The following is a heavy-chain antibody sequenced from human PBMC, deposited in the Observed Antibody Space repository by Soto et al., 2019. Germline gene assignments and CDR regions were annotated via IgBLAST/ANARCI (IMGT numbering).Heavy chain of an antibody. V-gene: IGHV4-4*07. CDR1: GGSINSYW. CDR3: ARDIGSYAYAEGY. Sequence: SETLSLTCSVSGGSINSYWWSWIRQPAGKGLEWIGRVYSSGTTDYNPSLNSLATMSVETSKNQFSLKLTSVTAADTAVYYCARDIGSYAYAEGYWGQGIQVTVSS. J-gene: IGHJ4*02. CDR2: VYSSGTT. D-gene: IGHD2-2*01.